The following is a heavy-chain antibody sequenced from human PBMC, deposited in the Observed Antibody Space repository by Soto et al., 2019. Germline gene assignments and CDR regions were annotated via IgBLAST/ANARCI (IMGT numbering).Heavy chain of an antibody. J-gene: IGHJ5*02. CDR2: ISGSGGST. Sequence: EVQLLESGGGLVQPGESLRLSCAASGFTFSNYAMSWVRQAPGKGLEWVSAISGSGGSTYYADSVKGRFTISRDNSKNTLYLQLNSLRAEDTAIYYCAKDIVVVTAPRTVSWFDPWGQGTLLTVSS. V-gene: IGHV3-23*01. D-gene: IGHD2-21*02. CDR3: AKDIVVVTAPRTVSWFDP. CDR1: GFTFSNYA.